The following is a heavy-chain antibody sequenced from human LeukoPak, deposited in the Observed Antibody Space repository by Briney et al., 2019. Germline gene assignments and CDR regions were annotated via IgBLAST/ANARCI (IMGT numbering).Heavy chain of an antibody. CDR1: GGSFSGYY. V-gene: IGHV4-34*01. Sequence: KPSETLSLTCAVYGGSFSGYYWSWIRQPPGKGLEWIGEINHSGSTNYNPSLKSRVTISVDTSKNQFSLKLSSVTAADTAVYYCARDRPAVAGTRHFGYWGQGTLVTVSS. J-gene: IGHJ4*02. CDR2: INHSGST. D-gene: IGHD6-19*01. CDR3: ARDRPAVAGTRHFGY.